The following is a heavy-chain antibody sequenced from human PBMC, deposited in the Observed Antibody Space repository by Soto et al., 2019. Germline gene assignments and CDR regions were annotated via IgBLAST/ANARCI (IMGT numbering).Heavy chain of an antibody. CDR1: EFTLDKYY. CDR2: IKPDGSEQ. Sequence: AGGSLRLSCAASEFTLDKYYMTWVRQAPGKGPEWVAKIKPDGSEQYYVDSVKGRFTISRDNANNSLYLQMNSLRAEDTAVYFCARGNWNYYYGFDVWGQGTTVTVSS. D-gene: IGHD1-20*01. CDR3: ARGNWNYYYGFDV. V-gene: IGHV3-7*01. J-gene: IGHJ6*02.